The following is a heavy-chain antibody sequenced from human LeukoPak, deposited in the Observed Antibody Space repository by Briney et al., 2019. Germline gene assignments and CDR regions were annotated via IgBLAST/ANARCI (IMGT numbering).Heavy chain of an antibody. Sequence: GGSLRLSCAASGFTFSNAWMSWVRQAPGKGLEWVGLIRDKPDGGTTDYAAPVKGRFTISRDDSKSMLCLQMNSLQTDDTAVYYCTTDNAPGMDVWGQGTTVTVSS. CDR2: IRDKPDGGTT. D-gene: IGHD2-2*01. CDR3: TTDNAPGMDV. CDR1: GFTFSNAW. V-gene: IGHV3-15*01. J-gene: IGHJ6*02.